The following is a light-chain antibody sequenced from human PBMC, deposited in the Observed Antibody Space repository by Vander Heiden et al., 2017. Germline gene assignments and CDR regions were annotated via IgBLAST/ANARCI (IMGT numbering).Light chain of an antibody. Sequence: DIQMTQSPSSLSASVGDRVTITCRASQSISSYLNWYQQKPGKAPKLLIYAASSWQRGVPSRFSGSGYGKDFTLTISRRQPEDFATYYCQQSDSNPLYTFGQGTKMEIK. V-gene: IGKV1-39*01. CDR1: QSISSY. J-gene: IGKJ2*01. CDR2: AAS. CDR3: QQSDSNPLYT.